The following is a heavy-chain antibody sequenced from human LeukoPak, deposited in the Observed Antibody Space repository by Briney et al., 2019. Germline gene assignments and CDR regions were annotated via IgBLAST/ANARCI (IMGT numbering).Heavy chain of an antibody. CDR2: IYSGGYT. D-gene: IGHD3-10*01. CDR1: GFTFSSNY. CDR3: ARSPTFGSGGYDYFDP. J-gene: IGHJ5*02. Sequence: GGSLRLSCAASGFTFSSNYMSWVRQAPGKGLGWVSVIYSGGYTHYADSVKGRFTIFRDNSKNTLYLQMNSLRAEDTAVYYCARSPTFGSGGYDYFDPWGQGTLVTVSS. V-gene: IGHV3-66*02.